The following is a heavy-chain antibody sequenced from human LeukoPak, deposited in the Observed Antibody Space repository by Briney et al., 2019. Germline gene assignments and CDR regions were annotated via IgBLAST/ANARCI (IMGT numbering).Heavy chain of an antibody. CDR1: GFTFSNYA. CDR3: ARDPESGIEADGPFDY. CDR2: ISGSGGST. Sequence: PGGSLRLSCAASGFTFSNYAMSWVRQVPGKGLEWASAISGSGGSTYYTDSVKGRFTISRDNSKNTLYLQMNSLRAEDTAVYYCARDPESGIEADGPFDYWGQGTLVTVSS. J-gene: IGHJ4*02. V-gene: IGHV3-23*01. D-gene: IGHD6-13*01.